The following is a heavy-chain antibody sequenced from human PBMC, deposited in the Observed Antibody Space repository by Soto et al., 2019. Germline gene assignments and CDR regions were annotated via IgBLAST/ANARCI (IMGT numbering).Heavy chain of an antibody. CDR1: GGTFSIDA. Sequence: GASVNVSCKTSGGTFSIDAISWVRQAPGQGLEWMGGIIPIFGTANYAQKFQGRVTITADESTSTAYMELSSLRSEDTAVYYCARASSKQQLVLYGMDVWGQGTTVTVSS. V-gene: IGHV1-69*13. CDR3: ARASSKQQLVLYGMDV. J-gene: IGHJ6*02. CDR2: IIPIFGTA. D-gene: IGHD6-13*01.